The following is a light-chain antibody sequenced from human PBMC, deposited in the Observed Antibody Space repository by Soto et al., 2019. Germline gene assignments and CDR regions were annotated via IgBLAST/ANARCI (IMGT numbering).Light chain of an antibody. CDR3: SSYTSSSTV. Sequence: QSVLTQPASVSGSPGQSITISCTGTSSDVGGYNYVSWYQQHPGKAPKLMIYDVSNWPSGVSNRFSGSKSGNTASLTISGLQAEDEADYYCSSYTSSSTVFGTGTKVTVL. J-gene: IGLJ1*01. V-gene: IGLV2-14*01. CDR1: SSDVGGYNY. CDR2: DVS.